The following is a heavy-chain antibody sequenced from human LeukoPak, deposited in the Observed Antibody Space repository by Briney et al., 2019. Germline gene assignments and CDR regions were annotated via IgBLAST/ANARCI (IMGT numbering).Heavy chain of an antibody. CDR1: GYSFTSYW. D-gene: IGHD3-10*01. CDR3: ARHTRVHYYGSGSPENNWFDP. CDR2: IYPGDSDT. V-gene: IGHV5-51*01. J-gene: IGHJ5*02. Sequence: GESLKISCKGSGYSFTSYWIGWVRQMPGKGLEWMGIIYPGDSDTRYSPSFQGQVTISADKSISTAYLQWSSLKASDTAMYYCARHTRVHYYGSGSPENNWFDPWGKGTLVTVSS.